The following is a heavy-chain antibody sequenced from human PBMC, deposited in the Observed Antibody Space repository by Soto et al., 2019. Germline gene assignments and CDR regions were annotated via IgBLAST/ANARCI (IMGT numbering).Heavy chain of an antibody. CDR3: ARGPTEYYDNSANYFLDY. J-gene: IGHJ4*02. CDR1: GYAFITYG. Sequence: QVQLVQSGAEVKKPGASVKVSCKASGYAFITYGVSWVRQAPGQGLDWLGWISTYNGNTRYAERLQGRVTMTTDTTTNTAYRERRNLRSDDTAVYYCARGPTEYYDNSANYFLDYWGQGTLVTVSS. V-gene: IGHV1-18*01. D-gene: IGHD3-22*01. CDR2: ISTYNGNT.